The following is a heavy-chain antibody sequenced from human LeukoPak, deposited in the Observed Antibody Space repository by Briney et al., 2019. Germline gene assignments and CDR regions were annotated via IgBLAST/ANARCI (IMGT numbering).Heavy chain of an antibody. Sequence: PSETLSLTCTVSGGSISSGSYYWSWIRQPAGKGLEWIGRIYTSGSTNYNPSLKSRVTISVDTSKNQFSLKLSSVTAADTAVYYCARDPGYYYMDVWGKGTTVTISS. CDR3: ARDPGYYYMDV. CDR1: GGSISSGSYY. V-gene: IGHV4-61*02. J-gene: IGHJ6*03. CDR2: IYTSGST.